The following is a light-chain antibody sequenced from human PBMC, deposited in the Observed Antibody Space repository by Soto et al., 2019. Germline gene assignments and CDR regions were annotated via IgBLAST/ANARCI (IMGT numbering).Light chain of an antibody. CDR1: NSNIGSNT. J-gene: IGLJ1*01. CDR2: SNN. V-gene: IGLV1-44*01. CDR3: AAWDDSLNGYV. Sequence: QSLLSQPPPASGTPGPRGTISCFGSNSNIGSNTVNGYQQLPGTAPKLLIYSNNQRPSRVPDRFSGSKSGTSASLAISGLQSEDEADYFCAAWDDSLNGYVFGTGTKVTVL.